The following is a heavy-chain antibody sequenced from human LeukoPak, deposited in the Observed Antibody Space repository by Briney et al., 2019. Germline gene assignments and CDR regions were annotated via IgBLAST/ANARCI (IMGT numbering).Heavy chain of an antibody. CDR3: AREWVAVAVDY. V-gene: IGHV1-2*02. D-gene: IGHD6-19*01. Sequence: ASVKVSCKASGYTFTDYYMHWVRQAPGQGLEWMGWINPHSGGTNYAQKFQGRVTMTRDTSISTAYMELSRLRSDDTAVYYCAREWVAVAVDYWGQGTLVTVSS. J-gene: IGHJ4*02. CDR1: GYTFTDYY. CDR2: INPHSGGT.